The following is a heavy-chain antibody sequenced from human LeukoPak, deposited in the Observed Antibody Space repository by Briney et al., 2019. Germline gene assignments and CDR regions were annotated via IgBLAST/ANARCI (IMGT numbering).Heavy chain of an antibody. J-gene: IGHJ4*02. D-gene: IGHD2-15*01. CDR2: IIPIFGTA. CDR3: AGGPGVASLSH. CDR1: GGTFSSYA. Sequence: SVKVSCKASGGTFSSYAISWVRQAPGQGLEWMGGIIPIFGTANYAQKFQGRVRITTDESTSTAYMELSSLRSEDTAVYYCAGGPGVASLSHWGQGTLVTVSS. V-gene: IGHV1-69*05.